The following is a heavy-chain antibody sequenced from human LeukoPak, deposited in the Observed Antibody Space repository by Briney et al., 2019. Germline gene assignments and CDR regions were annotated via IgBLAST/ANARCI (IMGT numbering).Heavy chain of an antibody. Sequence: GRSLRLSCAASGFTFSSYGMHWVRQAPGKGLEWVAVIWYDGSNKYYAYSVKGRFTISRDNSKNTLYLQVNSLRAEDTAVYYCAKGGFVDSAPHIDYWGQGTLVTVSS. D-gene: IGHD5-18*01. V-gene: IGHV3-33*06. J-gene: IGHJ4*02. CDR1: GFTFSSYG. CDR3: AKGGFVDSAPHIDY. CDR2: IWYDGSNK.